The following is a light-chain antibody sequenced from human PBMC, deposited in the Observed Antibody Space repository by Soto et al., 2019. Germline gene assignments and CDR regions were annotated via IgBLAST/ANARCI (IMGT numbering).Light chain of an antibody. CDR3: QQYNNWPRT. CDR1: QSVSSN. Sequence: EIVMTQSPATLSVSQGERATLSCRASQSVSSNLAWYQQKPGQAPRLLIYGASTRATGIPARFSGSGSGTEFTLTISSLQSEDFEVYYCQQYNNWPRTFGQGTKLEIK. V-gene: IGKV3-15*01. CDR2: GAS. J-gene: IGKJ2*01.